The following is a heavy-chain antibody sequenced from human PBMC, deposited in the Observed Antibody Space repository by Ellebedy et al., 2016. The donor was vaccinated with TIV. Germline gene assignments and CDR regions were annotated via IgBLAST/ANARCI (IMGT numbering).Heavy chain of an antibody. CDR3: ARGNYLSIVNYFDY. V-gene: IGHV3-30-3*01. CDR2: ISYDGSNK. CDR1: GFTFSSYA. D-gene: IGHD1-26*01. Sequence: GGSLRLSCAASGFTFSSYAMHWVRQAPGKGLEWVAVISYDGSNKYYADSVKGRFTISRDNSKNTLYLQMNSLRAEDTAVYYCARGNYLSIVNYFDYWGQGTLVTVSS. J-gene: IGHJ4*02.